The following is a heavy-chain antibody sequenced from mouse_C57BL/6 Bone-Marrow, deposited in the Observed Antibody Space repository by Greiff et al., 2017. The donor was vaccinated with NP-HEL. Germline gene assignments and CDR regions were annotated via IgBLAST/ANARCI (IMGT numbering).Heavy chain of an antibody. J-gene: IGHJ1*03. Sequence: EVQGVESGGGLVQPKGSLKLSCAASGFTFNTYAMHWVRQAPGKGLEWVARIRSKSSNYATYYADSVKDRFTISRDDSQSMLYLQMNNLKTEDTAMYYCVREFTTVVHWYFDVWGTGTTVTVSS. V-gene: IGHV10-3*01. CDR1: GFTFNTYA. CDR2: IRSKSSNYAT. CDR3: VREFTTVVHWYFDV. D-gene: IGHD1-1*01.